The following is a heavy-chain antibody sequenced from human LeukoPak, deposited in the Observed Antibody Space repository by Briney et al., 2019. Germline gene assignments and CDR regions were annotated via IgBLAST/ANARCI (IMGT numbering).Heavy chain of an antibody. J-gene: IGHJ5*02. CDR2: IYYSGST. Sequence: NPSETLSLTCTVSGDSISTRTYHWGWIRQPPGKGLEWIGSIYYSGSTNYNPSLESRVTISIDTSMNQFSLKLSSVTAADTAVYYCARDCTSGSYYHTLCDPWGQGALVTVSS. CDR1: GDSISTRTYH. D-gene: IGHD3-10*01. CDR3: ARDCTSGSYYHTLCDP. V-gene: IGHV4-39*07.